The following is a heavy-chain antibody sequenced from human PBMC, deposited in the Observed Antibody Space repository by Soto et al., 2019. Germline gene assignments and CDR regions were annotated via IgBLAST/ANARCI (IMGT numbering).Heavy chain of an antibody. J-gene: IGHJ4*02. V-gene: IGHV4-61*08. Sequence: SETLSLTCTVSGGSISSGGYHWSWIRQHPGKGLEWIGYIYYSGSTNYNPSLKSRVTISVDTSKNQFSLKLSSVTAADTAVYYCAGGSGYYLRGDYWGQGTLVTVSS. CDR3: AGGSGYYLRGDY. CDR1: GGSISSGGYH. CDR2: IYYSGST. D-gene: IGHD3-22*01.